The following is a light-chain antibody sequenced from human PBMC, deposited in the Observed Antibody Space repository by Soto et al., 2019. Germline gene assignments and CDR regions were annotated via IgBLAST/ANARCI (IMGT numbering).Light chain of an antibody. CDR2: XXX. V-gene: IGLV3-1*01. CDR1: KLGDKY. Sequence: SYELTQPPSVSVSPGQTASITCSGDKLGDKYACWYQQKPGQSPVLVIXXXXKRPSGIXXXXXXXNSGNTATLTISGTQAXXXXXYYCQAWDSSSYVFGTGTKLTVL. CDR3: QAWDSSSYV. J-gene: IGLJ1*01.